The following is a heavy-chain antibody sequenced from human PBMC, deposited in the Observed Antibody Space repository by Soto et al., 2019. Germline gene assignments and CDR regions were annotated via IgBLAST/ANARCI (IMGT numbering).Heavy chain of an antibody. CDR3: ARGFLSFSNFDY. D-gene: IGHD3-3*02. CDR2: ISYDGSNK. Sequence: PGGSLRLSCAASGFTFSSYAMHWVRQAPGKGLEWVAVISYDGSNKYYADSVKGRFTISRDNSKNTLYLQMNSLRAEDTAVYYWARGFLSFSNFDYGGQETLVT. CDR1: GFTFSSYA. V-gene: IGHV3-30-3*01. J-gene: IGHJ4*02.